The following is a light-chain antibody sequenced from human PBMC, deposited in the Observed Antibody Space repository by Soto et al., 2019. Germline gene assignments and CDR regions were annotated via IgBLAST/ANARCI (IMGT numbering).Light chain of an antibody. Sequence: QSVLTQPPSVSGAPGQRVTISCIGSISNIGAGYDVHWYQQFPGTAPKLMIYEVSNRPSGVSNRFSGSKSGNTASLTSSGLQAEDEADYYCSSYTSSSTLDVVFGGGTKLTVL. CDR2: EVS. CDR1: ISNIGAGYD. V-gene: IGLV1-40*01. J-gene: IGLJ2*01. CDR3: SSYTSSSTLDVV.